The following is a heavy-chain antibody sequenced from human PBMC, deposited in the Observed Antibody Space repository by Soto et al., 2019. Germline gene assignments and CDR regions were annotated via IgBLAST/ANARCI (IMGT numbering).Heavy chain of an antibody. CDR1: GFTFGTHA. Sequence: GGSLSLSCAASGFTFGTHAMHWVRQAPGKGLEWVAVIWYDGSIKHNADSVKGRFTISRDNSKDTLYLQRNSLRAQDTARYYCAIEDYYSSGPQTLDQWGQGTLVTVSS. V-gene: IGHV3-33*01. J-gene: IGHJ4*02. D-gene: IGHD3-22*01. CDR2: IWYDGSIK. CDR3: AIEDYYSSGPQTLDQ.